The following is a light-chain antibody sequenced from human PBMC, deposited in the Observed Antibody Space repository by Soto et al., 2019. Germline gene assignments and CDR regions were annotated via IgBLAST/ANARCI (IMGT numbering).Light chain of an antibody. V-gene: IGKV3-20*01. J-gene: IGKJ4*01. Sequence: VLTQSPRTLSLSPGERATLSCRASQNVNNNFVAWYQQKPGQAPSLLIYGVSDRATGVPDRFSGSGSGTDFTLTISRLEPEESAVYYCQQQGASITFVGGTRVENK. CDR1: QNVNNNF. CDR2: GVS. CDR3: QQQGASIT.